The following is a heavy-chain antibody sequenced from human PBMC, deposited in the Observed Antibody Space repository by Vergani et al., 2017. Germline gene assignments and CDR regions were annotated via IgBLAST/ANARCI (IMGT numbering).Heavy chain of an antibody. CDR2: IYHGGMT. CDR3: ARGGATVSGFGEPHYYYMDV. J-gene: IGHJ6*03. CDR1: NYSIGRDYF. V-gene: IGHV4-38-2*02. Sequence: QVHLQESGPGLVKPSETLSLTCSVSNYSIGRDYFWGWIRRSPGKGLEYIVSIYHGGMTYYNPSLKSRVTISVDTSKNQFSLKLSSVTAADTAVYYCARGGATVSGFGEPHYYYMDVWGKGTTVTVSS. D-gene: IGHD3-10*01.